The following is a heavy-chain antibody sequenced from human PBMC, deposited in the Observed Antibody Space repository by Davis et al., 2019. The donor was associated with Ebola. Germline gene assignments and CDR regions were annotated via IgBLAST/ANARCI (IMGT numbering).Heavy chain of an antibody. V-gene: IGHV5-51*01. D-gene: IGHD3-3*01. Sequence: GESLKISCKGSGYSFTSYWIGWVRQMPGKGLEWMGIIYPGDSDTRYGPSFQGQVTISADKSISTAYLQWSSLKASDTAMYYCARFFNDFWSGSVGSPDYWGQGTLVTVSS. CDR2: IYPGDSDT. CDR1: GYSFTSYW. CDR3: ARFFNDFWSGSVGSPDY. J-gene: IGHJ4*02.